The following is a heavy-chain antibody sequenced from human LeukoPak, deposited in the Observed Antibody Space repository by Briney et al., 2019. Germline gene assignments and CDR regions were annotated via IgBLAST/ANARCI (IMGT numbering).Heavy chain of an antibody. Sequence: GASVTVSFKASGYTFTIYGISWVRQAPGQGLEGMGWISAYNGNTNYAQKLQGRVTMTTDTSTSTAYMELRSLRSDDTAVYYCARGRLLWFGELLGDLDYWGQGTLVTVSS. CDR3: ARGRLLWFGELLGDLDY. CDR1: GYTFTIYG. CDR2: ISAYNGNT. D-gene: IGHD3-10*01. J-gene: IGHJ4*02. V-gene: IGHV1-18*01.